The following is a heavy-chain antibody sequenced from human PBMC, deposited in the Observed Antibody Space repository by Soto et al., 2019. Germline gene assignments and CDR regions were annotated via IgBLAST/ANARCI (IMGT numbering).Heavy chain of an antibody. CDR1: GFTFSSYA. CDR3: AKDPRYGLSGYRDY. J-gene: IGHJ4*02. CDR2: ISGSGGST. Sequence: EVQLLESGGGLVQPGGSLRLSCAASGFTFSSYAMSWVRQAPGKGLEWVSAISGSGGSTYYADSVKGRFTISRDNSKNTLYLQMNSLRAEDTAVYYRAKDPRYGLSGYRDYWGQGTLVTVSS. D-gene: IGHD5-12*01. V-gene: IGHV3-23*01.